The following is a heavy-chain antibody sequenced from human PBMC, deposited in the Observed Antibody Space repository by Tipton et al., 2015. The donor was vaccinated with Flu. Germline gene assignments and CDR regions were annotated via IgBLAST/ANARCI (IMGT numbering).Heavy chain of an antibody. D-gene: IGHD3-3*01. Sequence: TLSLTCTVSGGSISSYYWSWIRQPPGKGLEWIGYIYYSGNTNYNPSLKSRVTISVDTSKNQISLKLSSVTAADTAVYYCARDGAIFGVVTPFGYWGQGTLVTVSS. J-gene: IGHJ4*02. CDR2: IYYSGNT. V-gene: IGHV4-59*12. CDR3: ARDGAIFGVVTPFGY. CDR1: GGSISSYY.